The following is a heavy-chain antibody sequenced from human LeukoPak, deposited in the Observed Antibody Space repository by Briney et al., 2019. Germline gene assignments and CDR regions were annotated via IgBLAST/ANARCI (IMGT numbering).Heavy chain of an antibody. V-gene: IGHV3-9*01. CDR3: ARDSSQYYDFWSGYRSMRAFDI. CDR1: GFTFGDYA. CDR2: ISWNSGSI. J-gene: IGHJ3*02. Sequence: GRSLRLSCAASGFTFGDYAMHWVRQAPGKGLEWVSGISWNSGSIGYADSVKGRFTISRDNAKNSLYLQMNSLRAEDTAVYYCARDSSQYYDFWSGYRSMRAFDIWGQGTMVTVSS. D-gene: IGHD3-3*01.